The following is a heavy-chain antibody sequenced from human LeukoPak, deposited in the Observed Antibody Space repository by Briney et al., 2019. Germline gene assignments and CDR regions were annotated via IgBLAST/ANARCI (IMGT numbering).Heavy chain of an antibody. CDR3: ASAAGYCRGGSCYSAPNS. Sequence: SETLSLTCAVYGGSFSGYYWSWIRQPPGKGLEWIGEINHSGSTNYNPSLKSRVTISVDTSKNQFSLKLSSVTAADTAVYYCASAAGYCRGGSCYSAPNSWGQGTMVTVSS. D-gene: IGHD2-15*01. CDR1: GGSFSGYY. J-gene: IGHJ3*01. CDR2: INHSGST. V-gene: IGHV4-34*01.